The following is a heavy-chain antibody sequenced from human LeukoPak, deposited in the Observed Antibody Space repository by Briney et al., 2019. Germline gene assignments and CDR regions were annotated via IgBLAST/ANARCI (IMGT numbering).Heavy chain of an antibody. J-gene: IGHJ4*02. V-gene: IGHV4-39*07. CDR3: ARGLATLRGFPYYFDY. CDR1: GGSISSSSYY. Sequence: SETLSLTCTVSGGSISSSSYYWGWIRQPPGKGLEWIGSIYYSGSTYYNPSLKSRVTISVDTSKNQFSLKLSSVTAADTAVYYCARGLATLRGFPYYFDYWGQGTLVTVSS. D-gene: IGHD3-10*01. CDR2: IYYSGST.